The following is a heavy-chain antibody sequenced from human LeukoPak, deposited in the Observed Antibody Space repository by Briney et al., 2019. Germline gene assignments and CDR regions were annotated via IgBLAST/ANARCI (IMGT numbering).Heavy chain of an antibody. CDR3: APSGTYRSIDYYFDY. Sequence: ASVKVSCKASGYTFTGYYMHWVRQAPGRGLEWMGWINPNSGGTNYAQKFQGRVTMTRDTSISTAYMELSRLRSDDTAVYYCAPSGTYRSIDYYFDYWGQGTLVTVSS. CDR1: GYTFTGYY. V-gene: IGHV1-2*02. D-gene: IGHD1-26*01. CDR2: INPNSGGT. J-gene: IGHJ4*02.